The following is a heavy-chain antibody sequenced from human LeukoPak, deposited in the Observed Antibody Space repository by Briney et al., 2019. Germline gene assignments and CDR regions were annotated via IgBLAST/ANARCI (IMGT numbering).Heavy chain of an antibody. Sequence: PGLSLRLSCAASGFTFSSYSMNWVRQAPGKGPEWVSSISSSSSYIYYADSVKGRFTISRDNAKNSLYLQMNSLRAEDTAVYYGARDLRFGDYTAVGGQGTMVTVSS. J-gene: IGHJ3*01. CDR2: ISSSSSYI. D-gene: IGHD4-17*01. CDR3: ARDLRFGDYTAV. V-gene: IGHV3-21*01. CDR1: GFTFSSYS.